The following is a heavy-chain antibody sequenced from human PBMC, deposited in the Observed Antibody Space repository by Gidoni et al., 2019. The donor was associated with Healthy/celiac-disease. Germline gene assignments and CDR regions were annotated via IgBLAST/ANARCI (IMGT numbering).Heavy chain of an antibody. V-gene: IGHV1-18*01. Sequence: QVQLVQSGAEVKKPGAAVKVYCKASGYTFTIYGISWVRQAPGQGLEWMGLISAYTGNTRYALKLQGRVTMTTETSTSTAYMELRSLRSDDTAVYYCARWESDSSGYEGWGRGTLVTVSS. CDR3: ARWESDSSGYEG. J-gene: IGHJ4*02. CDR1: GYTFTIYG. CDR2: ISAYTGNT. D-gene: IGHD3-22*01.